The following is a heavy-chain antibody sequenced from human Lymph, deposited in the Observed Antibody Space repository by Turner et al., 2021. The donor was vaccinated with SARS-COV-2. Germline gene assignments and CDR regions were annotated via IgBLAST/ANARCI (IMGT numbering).Heavy chain of an antibody. D-gene: IGHD3-22*01. J-gene: IGHJ2*01. CDR1: GFTFRSYE. CDR3: ARDQYYDSSGYYFFRASYFDL. Sequence: EVQLVESGGGLVQPGGSLRLSCAASGFTFRSYEMNWVRPAPGKGLEWISYISSSGGTIYYADSLKGRFTISRDNAKNSLYLQMNSLRAEDTAVYYCARDQYYDSSGYYFFRASYFDLWGRGTLVTVSS. V-gene: IGHV3-48*03. CDR2: ISSSGGTI.